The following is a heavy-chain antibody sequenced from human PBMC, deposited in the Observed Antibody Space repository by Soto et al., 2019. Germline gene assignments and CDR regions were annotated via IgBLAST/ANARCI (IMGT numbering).Heavy chain of an antibody. D-gene: IGHD3-10*01. J-gene: IGHJ3*01. CDR2: IYYSGST. CDR3: ARRFGDAFDF. Sequence: QVQLQESGPGLVKPSETLSLTCTVSGGSISSYYWSWIRQPPGKGLEWIGYIYYSGSTNYNPSLKSRVTISVDTAKNQFSLKLSSVTAADTAVYYCARRFGDAFDFWGQVTMVTVSS. V-gene: IGHV4-59*08. CDR1: GGSISSYY.